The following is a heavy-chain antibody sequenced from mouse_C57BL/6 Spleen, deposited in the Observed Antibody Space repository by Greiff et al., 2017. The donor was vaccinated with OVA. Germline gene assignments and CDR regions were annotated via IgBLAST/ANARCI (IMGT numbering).Heavy chain of an antibody. J-gene: IGHJ2*01. CDR1: GFSLTSYG. D-gene: IGHD4-1*01. Sequence: VKVVESGPGLVQPSQSLSITCTVSGFSLTSYGVHWVRQSPGKGLEWLGVIWSGGSTDYNAAFISRLSISKDNSKSQVFFKMNSLQADDTAIYYCASLTGTGYWGQGTTLTVSS. V-gene: IGHV2-2*01. CDR2: IWSGGST. CDR3: ASLTGTGY.